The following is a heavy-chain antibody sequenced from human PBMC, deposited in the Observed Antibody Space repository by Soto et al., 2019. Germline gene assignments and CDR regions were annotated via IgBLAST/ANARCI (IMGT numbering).Heavy chain of an antibody. V-gene: IGHV4-59*01. CDR1: SGSISGYF. CDR2: IHYTGSS. CDR3: AKVGRIAAAGTWFDP. Sequence: SETLSLTCAVSSGSISGYFWSWIRQPPGKELELIAYIHYTGSSYYNPSLKSRVTISIDTSKNQFSLKLSSVSDADTAVYYCAKVGRIAAAGTWFDPWGQGTLVTVSS. J-gene: IGHJ5*02. D-gene: IGHD6-13*01.